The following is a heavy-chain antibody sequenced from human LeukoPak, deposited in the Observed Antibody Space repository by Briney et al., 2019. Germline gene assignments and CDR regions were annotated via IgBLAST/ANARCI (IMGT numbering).Heavy chain of an antibody. J-gene: IGHJ4*02. CDR3: ARLPRDYGIHFDY. CDR1: GGSISSGGYY. V-gene: IGHV4-31*03. CDR2: IYNSGST. Sequence: PSETLSLTCTVSGGSISSGGYYWSRIRQHPGKGLEWIGYIYNSGSTYYNPSLKSRVTISVDTSKNQFSLKLSSVTAADTAVYYCARLPRDYGIHFDYWGQGTLVTVSS. D-gene: IGHD4-17*01.